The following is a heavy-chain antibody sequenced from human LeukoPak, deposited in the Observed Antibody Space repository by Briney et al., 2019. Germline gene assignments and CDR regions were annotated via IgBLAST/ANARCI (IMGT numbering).Heavy chain of an antibody. D-gene: IGHD5-18*01. CDR1: GYSFTSYW. CDR3: ARHPDLKRGYNYAPIDY. V-gene: IGHV5-51*01. CDR2: IYPDDSDT. Sequence: GESLKISCKGSGYSFTSYWIGWVRQMPGKGLEWMGIIYPDDSDTRYSPSFQGQVTISADKSISTAYLQWSSLKASDTAMYYCARHPDLKRGYNYAPIDYWGRGTLVTVSS. J-gene: IGHJ4*02.